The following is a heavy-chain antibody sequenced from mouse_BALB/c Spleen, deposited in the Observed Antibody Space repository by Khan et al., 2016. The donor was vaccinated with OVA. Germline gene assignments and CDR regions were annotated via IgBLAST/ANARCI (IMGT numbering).Heavy chain of an antibody. J-gene: IGHJ3*01. V-gene: IGHV5-6*01. Sequence: EVQLLETGGDLVKPGGSLRLSCAASGFTFSTYGMSWVRQPPDKRLEWVATINSDGDYTYYPDTVTGRFTISRNNAENTLYLQMSSLQSEDTAIYYCASHLTGSFAYWGQGTLVTVSA. D-gene: IGHD4-1*01. CDR2: INSDGDYT. CDR1: GFTFSTYG. CDR3: ASHLTGSFAY.